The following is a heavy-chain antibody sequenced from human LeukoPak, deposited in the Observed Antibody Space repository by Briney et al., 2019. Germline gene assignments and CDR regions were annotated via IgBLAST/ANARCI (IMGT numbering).Heavy chain of an antibody. CDR2: IYSGGST. CDR3: AREKTAMDYYYGMDV. V-gene: IGHV3-53*01. Sequence: PGGSLRLSCAASGFTVSSNYMSWVRQAPGKGLEWVSVIYSGGSTYYADSVKGRFTISRDNSKNTLYLQMNSLRAEDTAVYYCAREKTAMDYYYGMDVWGQGTTVTVSS. J-gene: IGHJ6*02. CDR1: GFTVSSNY. D-gene: IGHD5-18*01.